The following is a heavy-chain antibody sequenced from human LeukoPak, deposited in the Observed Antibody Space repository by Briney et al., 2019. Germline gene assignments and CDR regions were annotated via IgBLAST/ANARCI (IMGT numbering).Heavy chain of an antibody. V-gene: IGHV3-21*01. D-gene: IGHD3-9*01. CDR2: ISGSSTYI. J-gene: IGHJ3*02. Sequence: GGSLRLSCAASGFTFSTYSMNWVRQAPGKGLEWVSSISGSSTYIYDADSLKGRFTISRDNAKNSLYLQMNSLRAEDTAVYYCAREFYDILTGYSYDAFDIWGQGTMVTVSS. CDR3: AREFYDILTGYSYDAFDI. CDR1: GFTFSTYS.